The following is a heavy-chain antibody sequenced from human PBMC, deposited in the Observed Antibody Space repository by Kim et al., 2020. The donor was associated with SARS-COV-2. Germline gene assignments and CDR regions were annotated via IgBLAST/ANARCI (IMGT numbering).Heavy chain of an antibody. D-gene: IGHD3-10*01. CDR1: GYSFTSYW. Sequence: GESLKISCKGSGYSFTSYWISWVRQMPGKGLEWMGRIDPSDSYTNYSPSFQGHVTISADKSISTAYLQWSSLKASDTAMYYCARLHGSGSYSINWFDPWGQGTLVTVSS. V-gene: IGHV5-10-1*01. CDR3: ARLHGSGSYSINWFDP. J-gene: IGHJ5*02. CDR2: IDPSDSYT.